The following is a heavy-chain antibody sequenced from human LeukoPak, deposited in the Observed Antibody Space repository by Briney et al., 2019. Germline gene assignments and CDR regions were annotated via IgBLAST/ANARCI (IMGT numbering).Heavy chain of an antibody. Sequence: GGSLRLSCAASGFTFSSYSMNWVRQAPGKGLEWVSYVSSSSSTMYYADSVKGRFTISRDNAKNSLSLQMNSLRAEDTAVYYCARHKADFVGYFDLWGRGTLVTVSS. J-gene: IGHJ2*01. CDR2: VSSSSSTM. D-gene: IGHD2-21*01. V-gene: IGHV3-48*01. CDR1: GFTFSSYS. CDR3: ARHKADFVGYFDL.